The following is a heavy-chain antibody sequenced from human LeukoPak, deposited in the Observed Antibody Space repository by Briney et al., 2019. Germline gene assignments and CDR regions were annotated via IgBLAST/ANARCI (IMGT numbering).Heavy chain of an antibody. CDR1: GFTFSDYY. J-gene: IGHJ6*03. Sequence: GGSLRLSCAASGFTFSDYYMSWIRQAPGKGLEWVSYISSSGSTIYYADSEKGRFTISRDNAKNSLYLQMNSLRAEDTAVYYCARPDSSSRIYYYYMDVWGKGTTVTVSS. CDR3: ARPDSSSRIYYYYMDV. CDR2: ISSSGSTI. V-gene: IGHV3-11*01. D-gene: IGHD6-6*01.